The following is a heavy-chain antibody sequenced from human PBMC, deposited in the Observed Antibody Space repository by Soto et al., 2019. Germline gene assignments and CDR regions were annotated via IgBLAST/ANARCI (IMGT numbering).Heavy chain of an antibody. V-gene: IGHV4-61*08. D-gene: IGHD6-13*01. Sequence: PSETLSLTCTVSGGSISSGDYYWSWIRQPPGKGLEWIGYIYYSGSTNYNPSLKSRVTISVDTSKNQFSLKLSSVTAADTAVYYCACFIMAASGFYYYGMAFWARGSTYTVSS. CDR3: ACFIMAASGFYYYGMAF. J-gene: IGHJ6*02. CDR2: IYYSGST. CDR1: GGSISSGDYY.